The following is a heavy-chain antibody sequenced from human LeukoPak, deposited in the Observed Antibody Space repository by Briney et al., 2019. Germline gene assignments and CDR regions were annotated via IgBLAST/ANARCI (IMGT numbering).Heavy chain of an antibody. Sequence: GESLKISCRGSGYSFTDHWIGWVRQMPGEGLEWMGIIFPGDSDVTYSPSFQGQVTISADKSVNTAYLQWSSLKASDTAMYYCARHGDGYSNWADFWGQGTLVTVSS. CDR2: IFPGDSDV. D-gene: IGHD5-24*01. CDR3: ARHGDGYSNWADF. V-gene: IGHV5-51*01. J-gene: IGHJ4*02. CDR1: GYSFTDHW.